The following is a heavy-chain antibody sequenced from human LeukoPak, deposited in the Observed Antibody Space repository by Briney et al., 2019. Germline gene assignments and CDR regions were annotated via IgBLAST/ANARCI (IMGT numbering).Heavy chain of an antibody. J-gene: IGHJ6*03. Sequence: ASVKVSCKASGYTFTSYGISWVRQAPGQGLEWMGWISAYNGNTNYAQKLQGRVTMTTDTSTSTAYMELRSLRSDDTAVYYCARTGYSSGWTDYYYYTDVWGKGTTVTISS. D-gene: IGHD6-19*01. V-gene: IGHV1-18*01. CDR2: ISAYNGNT. CDR3: ARTGYSSGWTDYYYYTDV. CDR1: GYTFTSYG.